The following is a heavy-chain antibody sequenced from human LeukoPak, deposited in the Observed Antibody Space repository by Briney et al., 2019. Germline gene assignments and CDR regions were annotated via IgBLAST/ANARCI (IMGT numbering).Heavy chain of an antibody. Sequence: GGSLRLSCAVSGFTFNTYTMNWVRQAPGKGLEWVASIVSSTSSTSYADSVKGRFTISTDDAKNSLYVQMNSPGAEDTAVYYCAREHMTMVRGAPRNYYGMDVWGQGTTVTVSS. CDR2: IVSSTSST. D-gene: IGHD3-10*01. V-gene: IGHV3-21*01. CDR3: AREHMTMVRGAPRNYYGMDV. CDR1: GFTFNTYT. J-gene: IGHJ6*02.